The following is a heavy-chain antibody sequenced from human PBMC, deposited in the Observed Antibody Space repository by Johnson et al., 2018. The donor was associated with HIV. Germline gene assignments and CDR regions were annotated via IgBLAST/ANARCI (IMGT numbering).Heavy chain of an antibody. J-gene: IGHJ3*02. CDR3: ASARGQLTRGDDAFDI. CDR2: IYSGGST. V-gene: IGHV3-53*01. CDR1: GFTVSSNY. Sequence: VYLVESGGGLIQPGGSLRLSCAASGFTVSSNYMSWVRQAPGKGLEWVSVIYSGGSTYYADSVKGRFTISSDNAKNSLYLQMNRRRGEDTALYYCASARGQLTRGDDAFDIWGQGTMVTVSS. D-gene: IGHD6-13*01.